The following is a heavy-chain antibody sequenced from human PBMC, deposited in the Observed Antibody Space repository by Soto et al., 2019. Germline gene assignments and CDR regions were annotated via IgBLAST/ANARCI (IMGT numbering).Heavy chain of an antibody. J-gene: IGHJ6*02. CDR2: ISYDGSNK. Sequence: GGSLRLSCAASGFTFSSYAMHWVRQAPGKGLEWVAVISYDGSNKYYADSVKGRFTISRDNSKNTLYLQMNSLRAEDTAVYYCARDKGIAVADYYYYGMDVWGQGTTVTVSS. CDR3: ARDKGIAVADYYYYGMDV. V-gene: IGHV3-30-3*01. D-gene: IGHD6-19*01. CDR1: GFTFSSYA.